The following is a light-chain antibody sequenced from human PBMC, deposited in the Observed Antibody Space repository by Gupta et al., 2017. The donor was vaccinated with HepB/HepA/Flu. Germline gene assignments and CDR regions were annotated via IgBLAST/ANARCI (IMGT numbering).Light chain of an antibody. J-gene: IGLJ3*02. V-gene: IGLV1-47*01. CDR2: KNS. CDR3: AAWDGRLGGV. Sequence: QSVLSLPPSTPRTPGQRVTTSCSGSSSDIGNNYVYWHQQLPGMAHKLIIYKNSERPSGVPDRFAGTTSGTSASLAISGLRSEDEDEYYCAAWDGRLGGVFGGGTKLTVL. CDR1: SSDIGNNY.